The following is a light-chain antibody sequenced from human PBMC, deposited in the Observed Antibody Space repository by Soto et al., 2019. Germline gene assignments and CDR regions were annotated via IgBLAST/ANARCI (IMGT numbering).Light chain of an antibody. CDR3: QLYGSSRPYT. CDR1: QSVSSSY. J-gene: IGKJ2*01. Sequence: EIVLTQYPGTLSLSPGERATLSCRASQSVSSSYLAWYQQKPGQAPRLLIYGASSRATGIPDRFSGSGSGTDFTLTISRLEPEDVAVYYCQLYGSSRPYTLGQGTKLEI. V-gene: IGKV3-20*01. CDR2: GAS.